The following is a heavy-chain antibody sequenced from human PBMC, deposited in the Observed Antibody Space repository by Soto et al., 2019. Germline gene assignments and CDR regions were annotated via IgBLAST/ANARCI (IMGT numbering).Heavy chain of an antibody. CDR1: GGSVSSGSYY. D-gene: IGHD3-9*01. CDR2: IYYSGST. J-gene: IGHJ6*02. CDR3: ARDHYVLRYFDWSKGPYYYYYYGMDV. V-gene: IGHV4-61*01. Sequence: PSETLSLTCTVSGGSVSSGSYYWSWIRQPPGKGLEWIGYIYYSGSTNYNPSLKSRVTISIDTSKNQFSLKLSSVTAADTAVYYCARDHYVLRYFDWSKGPYYYYYYGMDVWGQGTTVTVSS.